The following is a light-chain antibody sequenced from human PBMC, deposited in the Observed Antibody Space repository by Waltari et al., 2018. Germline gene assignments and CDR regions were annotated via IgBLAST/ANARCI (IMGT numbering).Light chain of an antibody. CDR3: LQGIEYPT. Sequence: DIVMTQTPFPLSVTLGEPASISCTSSQSLLDSEDGSTYLDWYLEKPGQSPQLLIYEVSNRASGVPDRFSGSGSDTDFTLKISRVEAEDVGVYYCLQGIEYPTFGQGTKVEIK. V-gene: IGKV2-40*01. CDR2: EVS. CDR1: QSLLDSEDGSTY. J-gene: IGKJ1*01.